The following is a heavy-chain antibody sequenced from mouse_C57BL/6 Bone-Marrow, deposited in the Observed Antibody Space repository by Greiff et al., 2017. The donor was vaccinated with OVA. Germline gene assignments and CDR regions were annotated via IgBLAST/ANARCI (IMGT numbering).Heavy chain of an antibody. CDR3: APDGYYEPSYAMDY. V-gene: IGHV5-17*01. Sequence: EVHLVESGGGLVKPGGSLKLSCAASGFTFSDYGMHWVRQAPEKGLEWVAYISSGSSTIYYADTVKGRFTISRDNAKNTLFLQMTSLRSEDTAMYYCAPDGYYEPSYAMDYWGQGTSVTVSS. CDR2: ISSGSSTI. D-gene: IGHD2-3*01. CDR1: GFTFSDYG. J-gene: IGHJ4*01.